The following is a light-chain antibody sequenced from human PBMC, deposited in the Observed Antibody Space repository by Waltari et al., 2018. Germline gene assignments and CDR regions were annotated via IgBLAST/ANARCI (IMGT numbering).Light chain of an antibody. CDR2: DDT. Sequence: SYVLTQPPSVSVAPGKPARITWGGPNIGSQSVHGYQQKPGQAPVLVIFDDTERPSGIPERISGSDSGKTATLTISSVEAGDEADYYCQVWDSRSDQYVFGPGTKVTVL. V-gene: IGLV3-21*04. J-gene: IGLJ1*01. CDR3: QVWDSRSDQYV. CDR1: NIGSQS.